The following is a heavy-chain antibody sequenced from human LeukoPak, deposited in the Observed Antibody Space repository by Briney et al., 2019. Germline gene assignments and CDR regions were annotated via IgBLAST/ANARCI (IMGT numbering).Heavy chain of an antibody. D-gene: IGHD2-15*01. Sequence: ASVKVSCKASGYTFTSYDINWVRQATGQGLEWMGWMNPNSGNTGYAQKFQGRVTMTRNTSISTAYMELSSLRSEDTAVYYCARDSHYCSGGSCYSDTGDFDYWGQGTLVTVSS. CDR1: GYTFTSYD. J-gene: IGHJ4*02. V-gene: IGHV1-8*01. CDR3: ARDSHYCSGGSCYSDTGDFDY. CDR2: MNPNSGNT.